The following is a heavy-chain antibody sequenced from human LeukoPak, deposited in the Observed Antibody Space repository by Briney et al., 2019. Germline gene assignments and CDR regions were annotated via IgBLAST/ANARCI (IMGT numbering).Heavy chain of an antibody. CDR3: ARSRVPAAHNWFDP. CDR2: INPNSGGT. D-gene: IGHD2-2*01. J-gene: IGHJ5*02. V-gene: IGHV1-2*02. CDR1: GYTFTGYY. Sequence: ASVKVSCKASGYTFTGYYMHWVRQAPGQGLEWMGWINPNSGGTNYAQKFQGRVTMTRDTSISTAYMELSRLRSDDTAVYYCARSRVPAAHNWFDPWGQRTLVTVSS.